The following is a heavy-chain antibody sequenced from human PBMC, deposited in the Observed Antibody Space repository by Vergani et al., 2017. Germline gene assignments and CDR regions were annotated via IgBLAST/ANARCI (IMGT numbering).Heavy chain of an antibody. CDR1: GFTFNEYW. D-gene: IGHD3-3*01. CDR3: ARARKLRFGVVWENWFDP. CDR2: MNGYGDTI. Sequence: EVELVESGGGLVQPGGSLRLSCAASGFTFNEYWMHWALHVPGKGLVWVEVMNGYGDTISYADSVKGRFTISRDNAKNTLFLKMNSLRAEDTAVYYCARARKLRFGVVWENWFDPWGQGTLVTVSS. J-gene: IGHJ5*02. V-gene: IGHV3-74*01.